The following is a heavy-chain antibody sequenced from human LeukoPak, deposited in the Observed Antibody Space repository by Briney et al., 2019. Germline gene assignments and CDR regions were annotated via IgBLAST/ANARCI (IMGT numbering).Heavy chain of an antibody. CDR1: GFTFSSYA. V-gene: IGHV3-23*01. D-gene: IGHD3-22*01. J-gene: IGHJ4*02. CDR3: AKDPGDSSGYFRVFDY. CDR2: ISGSGGST. Sequence: GGSLRLSCAASGFTFSSYAMSWVRHAPGKGLEWVSAISGSGGSTYYADSVKGRFTISRDNSKNTLYLQMNSLRAEDTAVYYCAKDPGDSSGYFRVFDYWGQGTLVTVSS.